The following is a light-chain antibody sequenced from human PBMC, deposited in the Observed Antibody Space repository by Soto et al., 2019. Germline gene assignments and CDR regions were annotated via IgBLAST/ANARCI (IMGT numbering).Light chain of an antibody. CDR1: QTIGSY. CDR3: QQSYSTPQT. J-gene: IGKJ1*01. Sequence: DIQITQSPSSLSAPVGDRVTITCRSSQTIGSYLNWYQHQPGRAPKLLIYAASSLQSGVPSRFSGSGSGTAFTLTISSLQPEDFATYYCQQSYSTPQTLGQGTKVDIK. V-gene: IGKV1-39*01. CDR2: AAS.